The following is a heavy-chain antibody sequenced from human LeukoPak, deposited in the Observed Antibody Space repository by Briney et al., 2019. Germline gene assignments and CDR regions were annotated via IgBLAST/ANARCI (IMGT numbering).Heavy chain of an antibody. Sequence: KSSETLSLTCAVYGGSFSGYYWSWIRQPAGKGLEWIGEVNHSGSTNYNPSLKSRVTISVDTSKNQFSLKLSSVTAADTAVYYCARDRGWAVAVNYYYYGMDVWGQGTTVTVSS. D-gene: IGHD6-19*01. V-gene: IGHV4-34*01. CDR2: VNHSGST. J-gene: IGHJ6*02. CDR3: ARDRGWAVAVNYYYYGMDV. CDR1: GGSFSGYY.